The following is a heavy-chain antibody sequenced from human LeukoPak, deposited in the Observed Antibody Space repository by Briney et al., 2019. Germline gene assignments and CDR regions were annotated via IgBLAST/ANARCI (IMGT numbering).Heavy chain of an antibody. CDR3: ARGLWFGEFQHDY. CDR1: GGSVSDYY. Sequence: SETLSLTCTISGGSVSDYYWSWIRQSPGKGLEWIGYIYHTGSTSYSPSLKSRVTISADTSKNQFSLKLSSVTAADTAVYYCARGLWFGEFQHDYWGQGTLVTVSS. J-gene: IGHJ4*02. CDR2: IYHTGST. V-gene: IGHV4-59*02. D-gene: IGHD3-10*01.